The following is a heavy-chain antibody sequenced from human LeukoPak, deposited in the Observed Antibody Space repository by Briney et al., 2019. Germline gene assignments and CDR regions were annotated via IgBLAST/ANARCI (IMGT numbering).Heavy chain of an antibody. CDR2: IYHSGST. J-gene: IGHJ4*02. CDR3: ARSPTIFGVVIIPHYFDY. CDR1: GGSISCGGYY. D-gene: IGHD3-3*01. Sequence: SQTLSLTCTVSGGSISCGGYYWSWIRQPPGKGLEWIGYIYHSGSTYYNPSLKSRVTISVDRSKNQFSLKLSSVTAADTAVYYCARSPTIFGVVIIPHYFDYWGQGTLVTVSS. V-gene: IGHV4-30-2*01.